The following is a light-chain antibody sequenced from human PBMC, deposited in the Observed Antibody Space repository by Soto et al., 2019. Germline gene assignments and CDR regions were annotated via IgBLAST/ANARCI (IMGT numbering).Light chain of an antibody. CDR1: QSVSSY. J-gene: IGKJ5*01. Sequence: IVLPQSPATLSLSPGERATLSCRASQSVSSYLAWYQQKPGQAPRLLIYDASNRATGIPARFSGSGSGTDFTLTISSLEPEDFAVYYCQQRSNWQVTFGQGTRLEIK. CDR2: DAS. V-gene: IGKV3-11*01. CDR3: QQRSNWQVT.